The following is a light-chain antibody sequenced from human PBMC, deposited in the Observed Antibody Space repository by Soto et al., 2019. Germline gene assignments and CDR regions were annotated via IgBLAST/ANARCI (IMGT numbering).Light chain of an antibody. CDR1: QSVTSSY. J-gene: IGKJ3*01. Sequence: EIVLTQSPGTLSLSPGERATLSCRASQSVTSSYLAWYQQKPGQAPRLLIYEASSRATGTPDRFSGSGSGTDFTLTISRLEPEDFAVYYCQQYGGSPGVFTFGPGTKVDIK. CDR3: QQYGGSPGVFT. V-gene: IGKV3-20*01. CDR2: EAS.